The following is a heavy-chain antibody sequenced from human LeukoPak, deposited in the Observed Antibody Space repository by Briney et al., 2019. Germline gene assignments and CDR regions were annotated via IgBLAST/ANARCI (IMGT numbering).Heavy chain of an antibody. D-gene: IGHD6-19*01. CDR1: GFTFSSYA. J-gene: IGHJ4*02. CDR3: AKERSGWYAKRTYYFDY. Sequence: PGRSLRLSCAASGFTFSSYAMSWVRQAPGKGLEWVSAISGSGGSTYYADSVKGRFTISRDNSKNTLYPQMNSLRAEDTAVYYCAKERSGWYAKRTYYFDYWGQGTLVTVSS. CDR2: ISGSGGST. V-gene: IGHV3-23*01.